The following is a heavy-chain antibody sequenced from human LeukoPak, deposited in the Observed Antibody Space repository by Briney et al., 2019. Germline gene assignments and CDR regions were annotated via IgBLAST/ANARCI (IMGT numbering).Heavy chain of an antibody. CDR2: INQSGSS. D-gene: IGHD2-21*02. J-gene: IGHJ4*02. CDR3: ARHEYCGGDCYQFDY. V-gene: IGHV4-34*01. CDR1: GGSFSGYY. Sequence: SETLSLTCAVYGGSFSGYYWSWIRQPPGKGLEWIGEINQSGSSDYNPSLKSRVTMSVDTSKNQFSLKLSSVTAADTAVYYCARHEYCGGDCYQFDYWGQGTLVTVSS.